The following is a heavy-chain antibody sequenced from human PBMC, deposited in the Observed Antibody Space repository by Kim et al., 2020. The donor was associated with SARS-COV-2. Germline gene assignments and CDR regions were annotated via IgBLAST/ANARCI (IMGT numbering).Heavy chain of an antibody. CDR1: GFTFSSYA. D-gene: IGHD4-17*01. CDR2: ISGSGGST. CDR3: ARDGLVTTVRTVDY. Sequence: GGSLRLSCAASGFTFSSYAMSWVRQAPGKGLEWVSAISGSGGSTYYADSVKGRFTISRDNSKNTLYLQMDSLRAEDTAVYHCARDGLVTTVRTVDYWGQGTLVTVSS. J-gene: IGHJ4*02. V-gene: IGHV3-23*01.